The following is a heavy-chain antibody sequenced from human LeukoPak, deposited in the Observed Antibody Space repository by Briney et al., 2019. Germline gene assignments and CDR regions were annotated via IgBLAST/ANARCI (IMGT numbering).Heavy chain of an antibody. J-gene: IGHJ5*02. V-gene: IGHV3-74*01. Sequence: GGSLRLSCAASRFTFSTYWMHWVRQAPGKGLVWVSRINSDGSSTGYADSVKGRFTISRDNAKNTLYLQMNSLRAEDTALYYCAKGGRYSSGLGNWFDPWGQGTLVTVSS. CDR2: INSDGSST. D-gene: IGHD6-19*01. CDR1: RFTFSTYW. CDR3: AKGGRYSSGLGNWFDP.